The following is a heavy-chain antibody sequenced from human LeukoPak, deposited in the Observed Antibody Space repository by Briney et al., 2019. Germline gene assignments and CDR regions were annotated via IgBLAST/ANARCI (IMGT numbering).Heavy chain of an antibody. CDR2: MYYSGTT. J-gene: IGHJ4*02. D-gene: IGHD1-26*01. CDR1: GGSISSGGNY. V-gene: IGHV4-31*03. CDR3: ARDSGSYYFDF. Sequence: SQTLSPTCTASGGSISSGGNYWSWIRQHPGTGLEWIVSMYYSGTTYYNPSLKSRVTISVDTSKNQFSLRLSSVTAADAAVYYCARDSGSYYFDFWGQGTLVTVSS.